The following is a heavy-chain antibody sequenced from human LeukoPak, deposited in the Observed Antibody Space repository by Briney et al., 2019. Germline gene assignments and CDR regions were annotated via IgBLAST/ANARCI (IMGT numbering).Heavy chain of an antibody. J-gene: IGHJ4*02. CDR3: VKAYYDILTGYFDY. CDR1: GFTFGSYA. Sequence: PGGSLRLSCSASGFTFGSYAMHWVRQAPGKGLEYVSAISSNGGSTYYADSVKGRFTISRDNSKNTLYLQMSSLRAEDTAVYYCVKAYYDILTGYFDYWGQGTLVTVSS. D-gene: IGHD3-9*01. V-gene: IGHV3-64D*06. CDR2: ISSNGGST.